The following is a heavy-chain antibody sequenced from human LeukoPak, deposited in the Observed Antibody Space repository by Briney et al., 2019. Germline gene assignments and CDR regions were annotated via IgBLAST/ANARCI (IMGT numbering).Heavy chain of an antibody. Sequence: GGSLRLSCAASGFTVSSNYMSWVRQAPGKGVEWVSVIYSGGSTYYADSVKGRFTISRDNSKNTLYLQMNSLRAEDTAVYYCAKAPYGVYWYFDLWGRGTLVTVSS. V-gene: IGHV3-53*01. D-gene: IGHD4-17*01. CDR1: GFTVSSNY. J-gene: IGHJ2*01. CDR2: IYSGGST. CDR3: AKAPYGVYWYFDL.